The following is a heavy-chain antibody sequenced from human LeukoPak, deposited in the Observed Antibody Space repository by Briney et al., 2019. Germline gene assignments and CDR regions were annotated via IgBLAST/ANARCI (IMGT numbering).Heavy chain of an antibody. CDR3: ARADSSIAARLSRSSIFNYYYYMDV. J-gene: IGHJ6*03. D-gene: IGHD6-6*01. V-gene: IGHV3-7*02. CDR1: GFTFSSYD. CDR2: IKQDGSEK. Sequence: GGSLRLSCAASGFTFSSYDMHWVRQATGKGLEWVANIKQDGSEKYYVDSVKGRFTISRDNAKNSLYLQMNSLRAEDTAVYYCARADSSIAARLSRSSIFNYYYYMDVWGKGTTVTVSS.